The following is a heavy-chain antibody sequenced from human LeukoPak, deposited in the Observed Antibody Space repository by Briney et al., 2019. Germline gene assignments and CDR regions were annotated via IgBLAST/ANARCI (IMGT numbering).Heavy chain of an antibody. Sequence: GGSLRLSCSASGFTFTTYDMNWLRQAPGKGLEGVSGIGGSGNRTYYADSVKGRFTISRDNSKNTLYLQMNSLRDEDTAVYYCAKDSGWILFDDWGQGTLVTVSS. CDR3: AKDSGWILFDD. V-gene: IGHV3-23*01. CDR1: GFTFTTYD. D-gene: IGHD2-2*03. CDR2: IGGSGNRT. J-gene: IGHJ4*02.